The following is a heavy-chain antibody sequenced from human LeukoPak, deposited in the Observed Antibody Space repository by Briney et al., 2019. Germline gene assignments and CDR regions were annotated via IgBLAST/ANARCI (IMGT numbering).Heavy chain of an antibody. D-gene: IGHD3-10*01. CDR2: ISGSGGST. Sequence: GGSLRLSCAASGFTFSRYAMSWVRQAPGKGLEWVSAISGSGGSTYYADSVKGRFTISRDNSKNTLYLQMNSLRAEDTAVYYCAKGGGLWFGESPYGMDVWGQGTTVTVSS. CDR1: GFTFSRYA. V-gene: IGHV3-23*01. J-gene: IGHJ6*02. CDR3: AKGGGLWFGESPYGMDV.